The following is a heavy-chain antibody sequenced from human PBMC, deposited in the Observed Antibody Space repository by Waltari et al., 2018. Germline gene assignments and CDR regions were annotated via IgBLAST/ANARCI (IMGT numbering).Heavy chain of an antibody. V-gene: IGHV1-8*01. CDR2: MNPKSGNT. CDR3: ARKIDYCSSSSCYDPFDV. CDR1: RYTFTGLE. J-gene: IGHJ3*01. D-gene: IGHD2-2*01. Sequence: QVQLVQSGAEVKKPGASVKVSCKASRYTFTGLEINWVRQATGQGLEWMGWMNPKSGNTGYAQKFQGRVTMTRNASISTAYMELSSLKSEDTAVYYCARKIDYCSSSSCYDPFDVWGQGTMVTVSS.